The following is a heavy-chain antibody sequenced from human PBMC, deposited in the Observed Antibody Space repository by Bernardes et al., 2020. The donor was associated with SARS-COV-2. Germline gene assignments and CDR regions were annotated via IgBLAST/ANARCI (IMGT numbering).Heavy chain of an antibody. CDR3: ARDWGTTIAARPGPSDY. J-gene: IGHJ4*02. CDR2: ISAYTGHT. D-gene: IGHD6-6*01. V-gene: IGHV1-18*04. Sequence: ASEKVSCKASGYTFPSHGITWVRQAPGQGLEWLGWISAYTGHTYYVQKLQGRVALTTDTARSTAYMELRSLTSDDTAVYFCARDWGTTIAARPGPSDYWGQGTLVTVSS. CDR1: GYTFPSHG.